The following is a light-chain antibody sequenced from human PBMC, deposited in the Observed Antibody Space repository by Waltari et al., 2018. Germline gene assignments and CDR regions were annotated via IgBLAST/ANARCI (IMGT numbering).Light chain of an antibody. CDR3: QQYNNWPSLT. CDR2: GAS. J-gene: IGKJ4*01. CDR1: QSVSSN. Sequence: EIGMTQSPATLSVSPGERATLSCSASQSVSSNLAWYQQKPGQAPRLLIYGASTRATGIPARFSGSGSGTEFTLTISSLQSEDFAVYYCQQYNNWPSLTFGGGTKVEIK. V-gene: IGKV3-15*01.